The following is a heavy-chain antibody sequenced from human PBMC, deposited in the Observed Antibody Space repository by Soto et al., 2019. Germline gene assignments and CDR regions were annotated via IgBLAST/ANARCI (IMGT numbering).Heavy chain of an antibody. CDR2: LIPIFGTA. Sequence: QVQLVQSGAEVRKPGSSVRVSCKASGGSFNRHTISWVRQAPGQGLEWMGRLIPIFGTANHDQKFQGRVTIIADESTSTVYMELSSLRSDDTAIYYCARGWGYDSTDYYYAYWGQGPLVIVSS. J-gene: IGHJ4*02. D-gene: IGHD3-22*01. V-gene: IGHV1-69*01. CDR3: ARGWGYDSTDYYYAY. CDR1: GGSFNRHT.